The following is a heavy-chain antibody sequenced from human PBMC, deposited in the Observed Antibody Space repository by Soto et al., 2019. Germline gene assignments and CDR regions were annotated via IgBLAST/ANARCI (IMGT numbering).Heavy chain of an antibody. CDR2: TYYRSKWYI. D-gene: IGHD1-1*01. V-gene: IGHV6-1*01. Sequence: QVQLQQSGPGLVKPSQTLSLTCDISGDSVSSNSAAWNWIRQTPSRGLEWLGRTYYRSKWYINYAVSMKSRITVNPDTSKNQFSLQLNAATPEDTAVYYCARGSWDDVTGHYYMDVWGKGTTVTVSS. CDR3: ARGSWDDVTGHYYMDV. CDR1: GDSVSSNSAA. J-gene: IGHJ6*03.